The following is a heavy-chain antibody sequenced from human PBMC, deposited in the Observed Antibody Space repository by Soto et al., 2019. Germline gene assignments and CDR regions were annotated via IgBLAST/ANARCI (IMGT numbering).Heavy chain of an antibody. CDR2: IYHGGST. J-gene: IGHJ5*02. CDR3: ARVGPWGPYYYDSSPYPCENWFDP. D-gene: IGHD3-22*01. Sequence: SETLSLTCAVSGYTISIGYYWVCLREPPGKGLEWIGSIYHGGSTYYNPSLNSRVTLSIDMTNNHVSLIMNSVTAADTAVYYCARVGPWGPYYYDSSPYPCENWFDPWGQGTLVTVSS. V-gene: IGHV4-38-2*01. CDR1: GYTISIGYY.